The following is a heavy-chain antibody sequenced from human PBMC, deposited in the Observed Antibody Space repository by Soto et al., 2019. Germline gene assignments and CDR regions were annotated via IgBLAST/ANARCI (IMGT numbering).Heavy chain of an antibody. CDR1: GFTFSDFP. Sequence: HVELVESGGGVVQPGASLRLSCVASGFTFSDFPLHWVRRAPGKGLEWVLVISYDGNDESYSDSVKGRFTISRDNSKTTVYLQMNSLRADDMAVYHCARDMRHDYASGRLDYVGQGPLVTVPS. CDR3: ARDMRHDYASGRLDY. V-gene: IGHV3-30-3*01. D-gene: IGHD3-10*01. J-gene: IGHJ4*02. CDR2: ISYDGNDE.